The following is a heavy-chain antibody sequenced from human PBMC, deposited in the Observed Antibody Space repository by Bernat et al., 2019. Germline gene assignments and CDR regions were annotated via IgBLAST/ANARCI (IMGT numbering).Heavy chain of an antibody. V-gene: IGHV3-33*01. J-gene: IGHJ6*02. D-gene: IGHD4-17*01. CDR1: GFTFSSYG. CDR2: IWYDGSNK. Sequence: QVQLVESGGGVVQPGRSLRLSCAASGFTFSSYGMHWVRQAPGKGLEWVAVIWYDGSNKYYADSVKRRFTISRDNSKNTLYLQMNSLRAEDTAVYYCARTTVTTIYYGMDVWGQGTTVTVSS. CDR3: ARTTVTTIYYGMDV.